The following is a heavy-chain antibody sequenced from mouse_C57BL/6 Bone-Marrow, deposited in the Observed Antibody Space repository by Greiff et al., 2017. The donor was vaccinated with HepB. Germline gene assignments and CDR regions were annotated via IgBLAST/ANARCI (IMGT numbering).Heavy chain of an antibody. D-gene: IGHD2-1*01. CDR1: GFTFSSYA. V-gene: IGHV5-4*03. CDR2: ISDGGSYT. J-gene: IGHJ3*01. Sequence: EVKLMESGGGLVKPGGSLKLSCAASGFTFSSYAMSWVRQTPEKRLEWVATISDGGSYTYYPDNVKCRFTISRDNAKNNLYLQMSHLKSEDTSMYYCARGRCGNYPAWFAYWGQGTLVTVSA. CDR3: ARGRCGNYPAWFAY.